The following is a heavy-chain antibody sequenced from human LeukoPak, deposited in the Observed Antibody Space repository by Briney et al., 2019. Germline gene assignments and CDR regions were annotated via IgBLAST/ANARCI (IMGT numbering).Heavy chain of an antibody. J-gene: IGHJ4*02. V-gene: IGHV3-30*02. CDR3: AREWEGCSTTDCPFDY. Sequence: GGSLRLSCAASGFTFSSDGMHWVRQAPGKGLEWVAFTRYDGSNKYYADSVKGRFTISRDNSKKTLYLQMNSLRAEDTAVYYCAREWEGCSTTDCPFDYWGQGTLVTVSS. CDR2: TRYDGSNK. CDR1: GFTFSSDG. D-gene: IGHD2-2*01.